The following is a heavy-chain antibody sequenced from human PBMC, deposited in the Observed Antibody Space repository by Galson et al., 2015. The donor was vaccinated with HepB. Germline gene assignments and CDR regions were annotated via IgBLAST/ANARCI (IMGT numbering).Heavy chain of an antibody. CDR2: ISAYNGNT. J-gene: IGHJ4*02. CDR1: GYTFTSYG. CDR3: AKAVDVEQWLAYYFDY. D-gene: IGHD6-19*01. V-gene: IGHV1-18*04. Sequence: SVKVCCKASGYTFTSYGISWARQAPGQGLEWMGWISAYNGNTNYAQKLQGRVTMTTDTSTSTAYMELRSLRSDDTAVYYCAKAVDVEQWLAYYFDYWGQGTLVAVSS.